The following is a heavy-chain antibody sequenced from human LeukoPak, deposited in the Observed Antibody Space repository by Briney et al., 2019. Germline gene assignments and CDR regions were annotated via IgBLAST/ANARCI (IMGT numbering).Heavy chain of an antibody. D-gene: IGHD2-15*01. CDR2: IYTSGST. CDR1: GGSISSGSYY. Sequence: SQTLSLTCTVSGGSISSGSYYWSWIRQPAGKGLEWIGRIYTSGSTNYNPSLKSRVTISVDTSKNQFSLKLSSMTAADTAVYYCARPDGNAFDIWGQGTMVTVSS. J-gene: IGHJ3*02. CDR3: ARPDGNAFDI. V-gene: IGHV4-61*02.